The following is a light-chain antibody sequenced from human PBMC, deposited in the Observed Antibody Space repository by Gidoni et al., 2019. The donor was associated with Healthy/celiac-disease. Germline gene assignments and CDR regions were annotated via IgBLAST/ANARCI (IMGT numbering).Light chain of an antibody. CDR3: QAWDSRDVV. J-gene: IGLJ2*01. CDR2: QDS. Sequence: SYELTQPPSVSVSPGQTASITCSGDKLGDKYACWYQQKPGQSPVLVIYQDSKRPSGIPGRFSGSNSGNTATLTISGTQAMDEADYYCQAWDSRDVVFGGGTKLTVL. CDR1: KLGDKY. V-gene: IGLV3-1*01.